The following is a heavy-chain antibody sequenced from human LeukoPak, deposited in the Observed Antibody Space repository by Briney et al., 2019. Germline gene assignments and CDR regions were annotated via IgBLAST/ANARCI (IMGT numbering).Heavy chain of an antibody. CDR3: AKSLDGSSSSPLDH. Sequence: GGSLRLSCAASGFTFSSYAMSWVRQAPGKGLEWVSAISGSGGSTYYADSVKGRFTISRDNSKNTLYLQMNSLRAEDTAVYYCAKSLDGSSSSPLDHWGQGTLVTVSS. J-gene: IGHJ4*02. D-gene: IGHD6-13*01. CDR1: GFTFSSYA. V-gene: IGHV3-23*01. CDR2: ISGSGGST.